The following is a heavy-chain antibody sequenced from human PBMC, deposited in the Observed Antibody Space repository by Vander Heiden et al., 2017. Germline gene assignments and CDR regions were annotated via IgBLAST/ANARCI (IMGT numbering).Heavy chain of an antibody. D-gene: IGHD2-15*01. Sequence: EVQLLAPGGGFVQRAGSLRLSCAAPGFTLSSYAMSWGSQAPGKGLEWISAISRSGGSTYYADSVKGRFTISRDNSKNTLYLQMNGLRAEDTAVYYCAKGPGGWWTTPVYWGQGTLVTVSS. V-gene: IGHV3-23*01. CDR3: AKGPGGWWTTPVY. CDR1: GFTLSSYA. J-gene: IGHJ4*02. CDR2: ISRSGGST.